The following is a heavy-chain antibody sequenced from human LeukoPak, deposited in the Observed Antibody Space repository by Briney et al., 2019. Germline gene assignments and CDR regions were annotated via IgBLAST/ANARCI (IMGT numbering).Heavy chain of an antibody. CDR2: ISGSGGST. CDR3: AAGTGDYYYYGMDV. D-gene: IGHD6-13*01. Sequence: GGSLRLSCAASGFTFSSYARSWVRQAPGKGLEWVSAISGSGGSTYYADSVKGRFTISRHNSKNPLYLQMNSLRAEDTAVYYCAAGTGDYYYYGMDVWGQGTTVTVSS. J-gene: IGHJ6*02. CDR1: GFTFSSYA. V-gene: IGHV3-23*01.